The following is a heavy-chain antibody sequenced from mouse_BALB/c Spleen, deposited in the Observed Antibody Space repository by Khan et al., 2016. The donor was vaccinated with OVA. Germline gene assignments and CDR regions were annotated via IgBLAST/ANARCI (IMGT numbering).Heavy chain of an antibody. Sequence: VQLKESGPSLVKPSQTLSLTCSVTGDSITSGYWNWIRKFPGNKLEFMGYISYSGSTYYNPSLKSRISITRDTSKNQYYLQLNSVTTEDTATYYSANNYYGSTYGFAYWGQGTLVTVSA. D-gene: IGHD1-1*01. CDR2: ISYSGST. CDR3: ANNYYGSTYGFAY. J-gene: IGHJ3*01. CDR1: GDSITSGY. V-gene: IGHV3-8*02.